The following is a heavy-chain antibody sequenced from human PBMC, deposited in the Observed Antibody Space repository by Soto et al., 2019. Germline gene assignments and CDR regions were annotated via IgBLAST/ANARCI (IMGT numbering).Heavy chain of an antibody. D-gene: IGHD3-16*01. CDR2: ISSSSSSI. Sequence: GGSLRLSCAASGFNFSSYTMTWVRQAPGKGLEWVSYISSSSSSIYHADSVKGRFTISRDNAKNSLYLQMNSLRAEDTAVYYCARSLKFYDYYYYYYMDVWGKGTTVTVSS. J-gene: IGHJ6*03. CDR1: GFNFSSYT. V-gene: IGHV3-48*01. CDR3: ARSLKFYDYYYYYYMDV.